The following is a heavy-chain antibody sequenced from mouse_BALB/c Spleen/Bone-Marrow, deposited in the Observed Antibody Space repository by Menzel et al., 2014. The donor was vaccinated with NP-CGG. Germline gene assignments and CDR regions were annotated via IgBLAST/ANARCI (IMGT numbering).Heavy chain of an antibody. D-gene: IGHD2-4*01. V-gene: IGHV5-6-5*01. CDR3: ARGYDYDFDY. J-gene: IGHJ2*01. CDR1: GFTFSNFA. CDR2: INSGGSA. Sequence: EVKLVESGGGLVKPGGSLKLSCAASGFTFSNFAMSWVRQTPDKRLEWVASINSGGSAYYPDSAKGRLSISRDNARDILFLQMSSLRSEDTAMYYCARGYDYDFDYWGQGTTLTVSS.